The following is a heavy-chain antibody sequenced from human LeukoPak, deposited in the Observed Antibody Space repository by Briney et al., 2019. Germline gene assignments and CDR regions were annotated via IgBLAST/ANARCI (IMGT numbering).Heavy chain of an antibody. CDR2: IYYSGTT. D-gene: IGHD3-22*01. CDR1: GGSISYYY. J-gene: IGHJ6*03. Sequence: SETLSLTCTVSGGSISYYYWSWIRQSPGKGLEWIGYIYYSGTTNYNPSLKSRVTMSVDTSKNQFSLKLSSVTAADTAVYYCARVLEDYYDSSGYYYYYMDVWGKGTTVTVSS. CDR3: ARVLEDYYDSSGYYYYYMDV. V-gene: IGHV4-59*12.